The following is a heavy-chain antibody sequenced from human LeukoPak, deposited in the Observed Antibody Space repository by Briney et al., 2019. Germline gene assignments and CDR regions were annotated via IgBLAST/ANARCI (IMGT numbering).Heavy chain of an antibody. Sequence: GGSLRLSCVASGFTFSNYWMFWVRQAPGKGLEWVANIQQNGKTMVYVDSVKGRFTISRDNGEKSLYLQMNSLRAEDTAVYFCATELSGTGDLDYWGQGTLVTVSS. D-gene: IGHD7-27*01. V-gene: IGHV3-7*03. J-gene: IGHJ4*02. CDR1: GFTFSNYW. CDR3: ATELSGTGDLDY. CDR2: IQQNGKTM.